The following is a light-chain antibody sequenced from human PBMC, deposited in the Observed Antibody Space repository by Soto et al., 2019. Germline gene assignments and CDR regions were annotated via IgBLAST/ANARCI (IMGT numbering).Light chain of an antibody. J-gene: IGKJ1*01. CDR3: QQYGSSPT. Sequence: EIVLTQSPGTLSLSPGERATLSCRASQSVSSSYLAWYQQKPGQAPRLLIYGASSRATGIPDRFSGSWSGTEFTLTISRLEPEDFSVYYCQQYGSSPTFGQGTKVEIK. CDR1: QSVSSSY. CDR2: GAS. V-gene: IGKV3-20*01.